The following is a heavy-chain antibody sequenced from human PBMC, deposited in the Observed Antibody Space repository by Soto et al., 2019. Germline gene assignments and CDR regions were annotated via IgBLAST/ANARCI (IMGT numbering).Heavy chain of an antibody. V-gene: IGHV1-18*04. D-gene: IGHD3-22*01. CDR2: ISAYNGNT. J-gene: IGHJ6*02. Sequence: GASVKVSCKASGYTFTSYGISWVRQAPGQGLEWMGWISAYNGNTNYAQKLQGRVTMTTDTSTSTAYMELRSLRSDDTAVYYCARDYYYDSSGYTTSRNYYGMDVWGQGTTVTVSS. CDR3: ARDYYYDSSGYTTSRNYYGMDV. CDR1: GYTFTSYG.